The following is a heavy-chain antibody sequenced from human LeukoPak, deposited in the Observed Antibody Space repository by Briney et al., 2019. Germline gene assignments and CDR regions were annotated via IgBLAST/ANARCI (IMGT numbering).Heavy chain of an antibody. CDR3: ARDGSGAFDI. CDR1: GFEFRTYT. Sequence: TGGSLRLSCAASGFEFRTYTMNWVRQAPGRGLECISYITASTRSLTYYADSVRGRFTISRDNAKNSLYLQMNSLRDEDTAVYYCARDGSGAFDIWGQGTMVTVSS. J-gene: IGHJ3*02. CDR2: ITASTRSLT. V-gene: IGHV3-48*02.